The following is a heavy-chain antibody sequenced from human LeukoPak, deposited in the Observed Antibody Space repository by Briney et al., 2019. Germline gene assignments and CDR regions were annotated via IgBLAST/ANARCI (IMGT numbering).Heavy chain of an antibody. CDR1: GGSISSYY. J-gene: IGHJ6*04. CDR3: ARGSERLSRKMDV. CDR2: IYYSGST. D-gene: IGHD2-2*01. Sequence: PSETLSLTCTVTGGSISSYYWSWIRQPPGKGLECIGYIYYSGSTNYNPSLKSRVTISVHTSKNQFSLKLSSVTAADTAVYYCARGSERLSRKMDVWGKGTTVTVSS. V-gene: IGHV4-59*01.